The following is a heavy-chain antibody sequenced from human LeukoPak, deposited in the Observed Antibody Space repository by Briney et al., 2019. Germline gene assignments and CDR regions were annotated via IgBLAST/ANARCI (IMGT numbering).Heavy chain of an antibody. D-gene: IGHD3-3*01. CDR3: AREGALGVVIMLQGYFGY. V-gene: IGHV1-18*01. CDR2: ISAYNGNT. Sequence: GASVKVSCKASGSTFTSYGISWVRQAPGQGLEWMGWISAYNGNTNYAQKLQGRVTMTTDTSTSTAYMELRSLRSDDTAVYYCAREGALGVVIMLQGYFGYWGQGTLVTVS. CDR1: GSTFTSYG. J-gene: IGHJ4*02.